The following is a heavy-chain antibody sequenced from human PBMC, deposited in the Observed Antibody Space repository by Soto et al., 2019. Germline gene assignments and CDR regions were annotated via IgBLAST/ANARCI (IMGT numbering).Heavy chain of an antibody. CDR3: ARDEYQLLSSVSWFDS. Sequence: SETLSLTCSVSGGSISDDSYWSWIRQTPGKGPEWIGYIYHTGNTYYNPSLRSRVSFSVDKSKSQFSLKLISVTAADTAVYYCARDEYQLLSSVSWFDSWGQGTLVTVSS. V-gene: IGHV4-30-4*01. J-gene: IGHJ5*01. D-gene: IGHD2-2*01. CDR2: IYHTGNT. CDR1: GGSISDDSY.